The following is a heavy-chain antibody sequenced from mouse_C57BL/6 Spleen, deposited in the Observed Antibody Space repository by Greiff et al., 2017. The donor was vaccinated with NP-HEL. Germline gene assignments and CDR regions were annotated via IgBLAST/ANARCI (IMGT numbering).Heavy chain of an antibody. CDR1: GYTFTDYN. CDR2: INPNNGGT. Sequence: VQLQQSGPELVKPGASVKIPCKASGYTFTDYNMDWVKQSHGKSLEWIGDINPNNGGTIYNQKFKGKATLTVDKSSSTAYMELRSLTSEDTAVYYCARRRKNYDGDYYAMDYWGQGTSVTVSS. CDR3: ARRRKNYDGDYYAMDY. V-gene: IGHV1-18*01. D-gene: IGHD2-4*01. J-gene: IGHJ4*01.